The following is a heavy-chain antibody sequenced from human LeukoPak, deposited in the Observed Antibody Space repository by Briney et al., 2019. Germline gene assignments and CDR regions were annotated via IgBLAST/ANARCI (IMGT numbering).Heavy chain of an antibody. CDR1: GGTFCSYA. Sequence: TVKLSCTASGGTFCSYAISWVRQAPGQGLEWMGGIFPIVGTANYAQKFQGRVTITTDESTSTAYMELSSLRSEDTAVYYCARGVGDCCSTSCYTGSVSRFGPWGQGTLVTVSS. V-gene: IGHV1-69*05. CDR3: ARGVGDCCSTSCYTGSVSRFGP. D-gene: IGHD2-2*02. CDR2: IFPIVGTA. J-gene: IGHJ5*02.